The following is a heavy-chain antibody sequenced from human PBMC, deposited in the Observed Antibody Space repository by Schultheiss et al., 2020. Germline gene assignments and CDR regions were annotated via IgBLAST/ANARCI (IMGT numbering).Heavy chain of an antibody. J-gene: IGHJ4*02. CDR1: GFTFDDYA. CDR3: AKECLGSGGSCYFSY. D-gene: IGHD2-15*01. CDR2: ISWNSGSI. V-gene: IGHV3-9*01. Sequence: SLKISCAASGFTFDDYAMHWVRQAPGKGLEWVSGISWNSGSIGYADSVKGRFTISRDNAKNTLYLQMNSLRAEDTAVYYCAKECLGSGGSCYFSYWGQGTLVTVSS.